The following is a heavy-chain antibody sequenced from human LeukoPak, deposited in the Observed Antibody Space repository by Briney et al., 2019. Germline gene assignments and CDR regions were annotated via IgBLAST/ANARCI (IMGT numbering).Heavy chain of an antibody. J-gene: IGHJ6*02. CDR1: GYTFTSYY. CDR2: INPSSGST. CDR3: ARLRSSSPYYYYYGMDV. D-gene: IGHD1-26*01. V-gene: IGHV1-46*01. Sequence: ASVKVSCKASGYTFTSYYMHWLRQAPAQGLEWMGVINPSSGSTTYAQKVQGRLTMTRATSTGTVYMELSSLRSEDTAVYYCARLRSSSPYYYYYGMDVWGQGTTVTVSS.